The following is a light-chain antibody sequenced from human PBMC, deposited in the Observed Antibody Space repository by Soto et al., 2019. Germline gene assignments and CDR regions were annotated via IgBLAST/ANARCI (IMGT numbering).Light chain of an antibody. CDR3: QQYSTSPIS. CDR2: GAS. CDR1: QVTSRY. J-gene: IGKJ5*01. V-gene: IGKV3-20*01. Sequence: ENVLTQSPGTLSLSPGERATLSCRASQVTSRYLSWYQQRPGQAHRLLIYGASSRATGIPDRFSGSGSGTDFTLTISRLEPEDFAVYYCQQYSTSPISFGQGTRLEIK.